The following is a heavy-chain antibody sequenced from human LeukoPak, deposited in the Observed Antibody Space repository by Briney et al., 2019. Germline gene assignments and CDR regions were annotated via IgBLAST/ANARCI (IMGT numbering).Heavy chain of an antibody. CDR3: AKEIVVVPAAHFDY. D-gene: IGHD2-2*01. CDR2: IRYDGSNK. V-gene: IGHV3-30*02. Sequence: GGSLTLSCAASGFTFSSYGMHWVRQAPGKGLEWVAFIRYDGSNKYYADSVKGRFTISRDNSKNTLYLQMNSLRAEDTAVYYCAKEIVVVPAAHFDYWGQGTLVTVSS. J-gene: IGHJ4*02. CDR1: GFTFSSYG.